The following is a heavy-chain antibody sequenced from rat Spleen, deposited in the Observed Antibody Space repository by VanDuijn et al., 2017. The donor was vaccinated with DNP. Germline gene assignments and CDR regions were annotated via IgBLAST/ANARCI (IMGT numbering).Heavy chain of an antibody. CDR2: ISPSGGTT. CDR3: VRWNSGHFDY. D-gene: IGHD4-3*01. J-gene: IGHJ2*01. Sequence: EVQLVETGGGLVQPGRSLKLSCVASGITFSNFDLAWVRQAPTKGLEWVASISPSGGTTYYRDSVKGRFTISRDNAKSTLYLQMNSLRSEDMATYYCVRWNSGHFDYWGQGVMVTVSS. CDR1: GITFSNFD. V-gene: IGHV5-25*01.